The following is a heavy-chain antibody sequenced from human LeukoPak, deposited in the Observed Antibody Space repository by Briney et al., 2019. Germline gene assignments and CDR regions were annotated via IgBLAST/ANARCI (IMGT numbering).Heavy chain of an antibody. V-gene: IGHV3-23*01. CDR3: ARGDYGGDFRYYDY. J-gene: IGHJ4*02. D-gene: IGHD4-23*01. CDR2: ISGTGGDT. Sequence: QPGGSLRLSCAASGFDFSTYSMGWVRQAPGRGLEWVSAISGTGGDTYYSDSVKGRFTISRDNYKITLELQMHSLRAEDTAVFYCARGDYGGDFRYYDYWGPGILVTVSS. CDR1: GFDFSTYS.